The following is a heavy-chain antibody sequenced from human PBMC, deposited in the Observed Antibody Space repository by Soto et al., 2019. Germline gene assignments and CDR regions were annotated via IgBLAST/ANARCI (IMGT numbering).Heavy chain of an antibody. D-gene: IGHD3-10*01. Sequence: QVQLVESGGGVVQPGRSLRLSCAASGFTFSNYAMHWVRQAPGKGLEWVAAISYDGSNRYYADSVKGRFTISRDNSKNTLYLQMNSLRPEDTAVYYCDVGAARFDPWGQGTLVTVSS. CDR3: DVGAARFDP. J-gene: IGHJ5*02. CDR2: ISYDGSNR. CDR1: GFTFSNYA. V-gene: IGHV3-30-3*01.